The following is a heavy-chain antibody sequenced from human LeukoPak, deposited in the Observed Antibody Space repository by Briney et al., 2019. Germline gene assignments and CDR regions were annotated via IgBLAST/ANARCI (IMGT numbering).Heavy chain of an antibody. V-gene: IGHV3-30*03. CDR2: ISYDGSYK. J-gene: IGHJ3*02. CDR3: ARDQKTWVFGDQGAAFDI. D-gene: IGHD3-10*01. CDR1: GFTFSTYG. Sequence: GRSLRLSCAASGFTFSTYGMHWVRQSPGKGLEWVAVISYDGSYKEYADSVKGRFTISRDNSKNTVYLQMSSLRAADTAVYYCARDQKTWVFGDQGAAFDIWGQGTMVTVSS.